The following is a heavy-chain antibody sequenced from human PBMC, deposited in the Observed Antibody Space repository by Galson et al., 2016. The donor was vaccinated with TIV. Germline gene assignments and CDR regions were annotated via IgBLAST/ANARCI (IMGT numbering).Heavy chain of an antibody. Sequence: SVKVSCKAFGYTFTNYGISWVRQAPGQGLEWMGWISGYDTNTEYVQKLQDRVTMTKDTSTSTAYMELRSLRYDDTAVYYCARDAPYSSSGSIDYWGQGSLVTVSS. J-gene: IGHJ4*02. D-gene: IGHD6-13*01. CDR3: ARDAPYSSSGSIDY. CDR1: GYTFTNYG. V-gene: IGHV1-18*04. CDR2: ISGYDTNT.